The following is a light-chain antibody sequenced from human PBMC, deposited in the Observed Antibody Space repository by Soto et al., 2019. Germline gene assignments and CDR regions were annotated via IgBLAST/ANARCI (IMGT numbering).Light chain of an antibody. V-gene: IGKV3-20*01. CDR2: GAS. CDR3: QCYGTSWWT. J-gene: IGKJ1*01. Sequence: EIVLTQSPGTLSLSPGERGTLSCRASQSVNSNYVAWYQQRPGQAPRLLIYGASSRATGIPDRFSGSGSGADFTLTISRLEPDDFAVDHCQCYGTSWWTFGQGTKVESK. CDR1: QSVNSNY.